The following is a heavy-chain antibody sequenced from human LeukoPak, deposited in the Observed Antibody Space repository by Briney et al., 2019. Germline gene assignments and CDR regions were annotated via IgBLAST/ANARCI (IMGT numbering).Heavy chain of an antibody. Sequence: ASVKVSCKASGYTFTGYYMHWVRQATGQGLEWMGWMSPNSGDTGYAQKFQGRVTMTSDPSISTAYMELSSLRSEDTAIYYCVRTPPNWGFDYWGQGTLVTVSS. J-gene: IGHJ4*02. CDR2: MSPNSGDT. CDR1: GYTFTGYY. V-gene: IGHV1-8*02. D-gene: IGHD7-27*01. CDR3: VRTPPNWGFDY.